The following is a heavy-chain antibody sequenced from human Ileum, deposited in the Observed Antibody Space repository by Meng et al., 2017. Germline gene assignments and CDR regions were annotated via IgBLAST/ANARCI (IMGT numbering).Heavy chain of an antibody. CDR3: SRTSYYDNSGYYPG. CDR2: INHSGST. CDR1: GGTFSGTY. V-gene: IGHV4-34*01. J-gene: IGHJ4*02. Sequence: QADVHHWVAGLWQPPATRSPPWPVYGGTFSGTYCGRFRQPSGKGLEWNGEINHSGSTNDSPSLKSRVTISVDTSKNQFSLKLSSVTAADTAVYYCSRTSYYDNSGYYPGWGQGTLVTVSS. D-gene: IGHD3-22*01.